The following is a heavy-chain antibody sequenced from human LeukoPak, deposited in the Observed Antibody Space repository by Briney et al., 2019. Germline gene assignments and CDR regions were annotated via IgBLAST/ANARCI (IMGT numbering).Heavy chain of an antibody. D-gene: IGHD3-22*01. V-gene: IGHV4/OR15-8*01. CDR1: GASISSSKW. CDR3: ARVYDSSGYFDY. Sequence: SETLSLTCVVSGASISSSKWCSWVRQPPGKGLEWIGEIHHSGTTNYNPSLKSRVTISVDKSHNQFSLRLTSVTAADTAVYYCARVYDSSGYFDYWGQGTLVTVSS. J-gene: IGHJ4*02. CDR2: IHHSGTT.